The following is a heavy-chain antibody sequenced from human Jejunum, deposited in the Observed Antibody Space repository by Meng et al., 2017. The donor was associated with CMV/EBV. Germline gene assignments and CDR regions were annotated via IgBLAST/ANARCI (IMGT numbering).Heavy chain of an antibody. J-gene: IGHJ6*02. V-gene: IGHV4-59*01. CDR2: INHSGST. D-gene: IGHD2-2*02. CDR3: AKDHAVPDAIGPLYSYYFGMDV. Sequence: IRQPPGKGLEWIGCINHSGSTNYNPSLESRVTISIDTSKNQFSLKLRSVTAADTALYYCAKDHAVPDAIGPLYSYYFGMDVWGQGTTVTVSS.